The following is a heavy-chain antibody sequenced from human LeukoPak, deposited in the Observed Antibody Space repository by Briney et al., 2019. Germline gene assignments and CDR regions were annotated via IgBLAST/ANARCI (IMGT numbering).Heavy chain of an antibody. J-gene: IGHJ4*02. CDR3: ARDEAVGAPFDY. V-gene: IGHV3-74*01. CDR1: GFTFSNYW. Sequence: AGGSLRLSCAASGFTFSNYWMHWVRQAPGTGLALVSRITSDGSSTSYADSGKGRFTISRDNAKNTLYLHMNSLRAEDTAVYYCARDEAVGAPFDYWGQGTLVTVSS. CDR2: ITSDGSST. D-gene: IGHD1-26*01.